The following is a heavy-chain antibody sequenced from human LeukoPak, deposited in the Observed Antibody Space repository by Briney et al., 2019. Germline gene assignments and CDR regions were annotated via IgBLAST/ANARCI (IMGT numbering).Heavy chain of an antibody. D-gene: IGHD5-18*01. CDR3: ARAEAAMGYFDY. Sequence: GASVKVSCKASGYTFTSYDINWVRQATGQGLEWMGWMNPSSGNTGYAQKFQGRVTMTRNTSISTAYMELSSLRSEDTAVYYCARAEAAMGYFDYWGQGTLVTVSS. J-gene: IGHJ4*02. V-gene: IGHV1-8*01. CDR1: GYTFTSYD. CDR2: MNPSSGNT.